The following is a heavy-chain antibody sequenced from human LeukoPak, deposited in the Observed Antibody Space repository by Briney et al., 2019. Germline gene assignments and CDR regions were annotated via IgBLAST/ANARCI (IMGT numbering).Heavy chain of an antibody. CDR1: GGSISSYY. Sequence: SETLSLTCTVSGGSISSYYWSWIRQPAGKGLEWIGRIYTSGSTNYNPSLKSRVTMSVGTSKNQFSLKLSSVTAADTAVYYCAREGRIGSGWQRIDYWGQGTLVTVSS. J-gene: IGHJ4*02. CDR3: AREGRIGSGWQRIDY. D-gene: IGHD6-19*01. V-gene: IGHV4-4*07. CDR2: IYTSGST.